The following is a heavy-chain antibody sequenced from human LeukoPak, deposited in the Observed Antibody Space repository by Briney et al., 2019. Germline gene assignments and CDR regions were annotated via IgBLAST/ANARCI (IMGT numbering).Heavy chain of an antibody. J-gene: IGHJ4*02. Sequence: GGSLRLSCAASGFTFSSYSMNWVRQAPGKGLEWVSSISSSSSYIYYADSVKGRFTISRDNSKNTLYLQMNSLRAEDTAVYYYAKLALYGGNSYYFDYWGQGTLVTVSS. CDR3: AKLALYGGNSYYFDY. D-gene: IGHD4-23*01. CDR2: ISSSSSYI. V-gene: IGHV3-21*04. CDR1: GFTFSSYS.